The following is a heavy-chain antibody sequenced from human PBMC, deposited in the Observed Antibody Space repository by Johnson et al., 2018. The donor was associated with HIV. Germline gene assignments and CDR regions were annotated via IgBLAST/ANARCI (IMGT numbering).Heavy chain of an antibody. CDR3: ARLIVGAPGAFDI. J-gene: IGHJ3*02. CDR1: GFTFSSYG. Sequence: VQLVESGGGVVQPGPSLRLSCAASGFTFSSYGIHWVRQAPDKGLEWVSGINWNGGSTGYADSVKGRFTISRDNAKNSLYLQMNSLRAEDTAVYYCARLIVGAPGAFDIWGQGTMVTVSS. CDR2: INWNGGST. V-gene: IGHV3-20*04. D-gene: IGHD1-26*01.